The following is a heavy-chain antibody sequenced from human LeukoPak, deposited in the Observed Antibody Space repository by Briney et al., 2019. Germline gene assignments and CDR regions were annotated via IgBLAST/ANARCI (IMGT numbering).Heavy chain of an antibody. Sequence: PGGSLRLSCAASGFTFSSYAMSWVRQAPGKGLEWVSGTSGSGGSTYFADSVKGRFTVSRDNSKNTLYLQMNSLRAEDTAVYYCAKGWLKTSLDGFDIWGQGTTVTVSS. J-gene: IGHJ3*02. CDR2: TSGSGGST. CDR1: GFTFSSYA. CDR3: AKGWLKTSLDGFDI. V-gene: IGHV3-23*01. D-gene: IGHD3-10*01.